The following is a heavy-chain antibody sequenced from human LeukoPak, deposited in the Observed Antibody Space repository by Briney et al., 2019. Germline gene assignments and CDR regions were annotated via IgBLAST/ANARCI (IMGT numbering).Heavy chain of an antibody. CDR1: GFTFDDYG. CDR2: INWNGGST. D-gene: IGHD1-26*01. CDR3: ARCGGQKWELLNYFDY. J-gene: IGHJ4*02. V-gene: IGHV3-20*04. Sequence: GSLRLSCAATGFTFDDYGMSWVRQAPGKGLEWVSGINWNGGSTGYADSVKGRFTISRDNAKNSLYLQMNSLRAEDTALYYCARCGGQKWELLNYFDYWGQGTLVTVS.